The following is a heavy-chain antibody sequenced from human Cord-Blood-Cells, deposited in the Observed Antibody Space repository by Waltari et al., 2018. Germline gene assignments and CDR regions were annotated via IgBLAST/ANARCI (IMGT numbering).Heavy chain of an antibody. D-gene: IGHD6-13*01. CDR2: INHRGST. CDR3: ARAPVRIAAADDGFDY. Sequence: QVQLQQWGAGLLKPSETLPLTCAVYGGSFSGYYWRWIRQPPGKGLEWIGEINHRGSTNYNPSLKSGVTISVDTSKNQVSLKLSAVTAADTAVYYCARAPVRIAAADDGFDYWGQGTLVTVSS. V-gene: IGHV4-34*01. CDR1: GGSFSGYY. J-gene: IGHJ4*02.